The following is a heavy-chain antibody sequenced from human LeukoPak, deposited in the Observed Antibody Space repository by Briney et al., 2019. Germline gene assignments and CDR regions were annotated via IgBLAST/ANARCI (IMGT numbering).Heavy chain of an antibody. J-gene: IGHJ4*02. CDR1: GVSFDDYY. V-gene: IGHV4-34*01. D-gene: IGHD4-17*01. CDR2: INHSGYT. CDR3: TRMTTGHDY. Sequence: SETLSLTCAVSGVSFDDYYWAWVRQTPGKGLEWIGEINHSGYTNDSPSLKSRVTLSIDTSRKQFSLSLRSVTVADAGIYYCTRMTTGHDYWGQGTLVTVSS.